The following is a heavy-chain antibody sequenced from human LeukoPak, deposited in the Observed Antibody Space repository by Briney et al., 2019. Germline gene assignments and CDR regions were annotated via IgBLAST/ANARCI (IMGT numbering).Heavy chain of an antibody. CDR2: IKQDGGEK. Sequence: GGSLRLSCTTSGFTFSNYWMSWVRQAPGKELERVANIKQDGGEKYYVDSVKGRFTISRDNAKNSLYLQMNSLRAEDTAIYYCARAPIVVVPTWRPTYFDYWGQGTLVTVSS. D-gene: IGHD2-2*01. CDR1: GFTFSNYW. J-gene: IGHJ4*02. V-gene: IGHV3-7*01. CDR3: ARAPIVVVPTWRPTYFDY.